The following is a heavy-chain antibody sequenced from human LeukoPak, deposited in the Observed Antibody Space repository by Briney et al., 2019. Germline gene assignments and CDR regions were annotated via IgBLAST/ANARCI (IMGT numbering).Heavy chain of an antibody. CDR1: GYTFTSYD. Sequence: GASVKVSCKASGYTFTSYDINWVRQATGQGLEWMGWMNPNSGNTGYAQKFQGRVTMTRNTSISTAYMELSSLRSEDTAVYYCARGRWPLKQLRQHKNWFDPWGQGTLVTVSS. J-gene: IGHJ5*02. D-gene: IGHD5-18*01. CDR3: ARGRWPLKQLRQHKNWFDP. V-gene: IGHV1-8*02. CDR2: MNPNSGNT.